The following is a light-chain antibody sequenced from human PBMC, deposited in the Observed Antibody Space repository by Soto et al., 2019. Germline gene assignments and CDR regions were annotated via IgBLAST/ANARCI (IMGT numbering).Light chain of an antibody. V-gene: IGLV2-11*01. CDR3: SACGGSPWV. Sequence: QSVLTQPPSVSGAPGQSVTISCTGTGCDIGAYYAVYWYQQFPGTAPKLMIYEATKRPSGVPDRISGSKSGNTASLTISGLQAEDESDYYSSACGGSPWVFGTGTKLTVL. CDR2: EAT. J-gene: IGLJ3*02. CDR1: GCDIGAYYA.